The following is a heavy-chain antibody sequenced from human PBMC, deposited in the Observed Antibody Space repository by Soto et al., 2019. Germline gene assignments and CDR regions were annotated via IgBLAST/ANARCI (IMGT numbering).Heavy chain of an antibody. CDR2: IHPSGST. J-gene: IGHJ6*02. Sequence: SETLSLTCAVFSGSLSDHYWTWVRQSPGKGLEWIGEIHPSGSTDSSASLKSRVTLSLDTSTSQFSLQVTSVTAADTGVYYCARGKSSGYKFGHRNFFSYGIHVSGQGTPVTVYS. V-gene: IGHV4-34*01. CDR1: SGSLSDHY. CDR3: ARGKSSGYKFGHRNFFSYGIHV. D-gene: IGHD5-18*01.